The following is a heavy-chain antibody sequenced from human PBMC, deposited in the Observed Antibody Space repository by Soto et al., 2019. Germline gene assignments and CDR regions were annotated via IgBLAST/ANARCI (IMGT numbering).Heavy chain of an antibody. CDR1: GFNFTDAW. J-gene: IGHJ4*02. CDR2: VKTKAEGETA. V-gene: IGHV3-15*07. CDR3: TTLGHS. Sequence: EVQLVESGGGLVKPGGSLKLSCVASGFNFTDAWMNWVRQAPGKGLEWDGHVKTKAEGETADYAASVKGRFTVSRDDSKNTLFLEMNSLKSEDTAIYYSTTLGHSWGQGTLVAVSS.